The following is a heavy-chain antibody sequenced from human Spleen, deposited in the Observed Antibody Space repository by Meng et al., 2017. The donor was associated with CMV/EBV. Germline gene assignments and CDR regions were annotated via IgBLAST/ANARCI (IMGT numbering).Heavy chain of an antibody. Sequence: GESLKISCAASGFTFSNYAMHWVRQAPGKGLEWVAFIRYDGSNKYYVDSVKGRFTISRDNSKNTLYLQMNSLRAEDTAVYYCAKPADYYDSIGPQAFDIWGQGTMVTVSS. CDR3: AKPADYYDSIGPQAFDI. D-gene: IGHD3-22*01. J-gene: IGHJ3*02. CDR1: GFTFSNYA. V-gene: IGHV3-30*02. CDR2: IRYDGSNK.